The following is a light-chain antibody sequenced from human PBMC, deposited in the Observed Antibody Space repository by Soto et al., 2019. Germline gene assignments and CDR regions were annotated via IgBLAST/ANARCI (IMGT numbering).Light chain of an antibody. J-gene: IGKJ1*01. Sequence: EIVMTQSRATLSVSPGERATLSCRASQSVSSNLAWYQQKPGQAPRLLIYGASTRATGIPARFSGSGSGTEFTLTINSLQSEDFVVYYCQQYNNWPRTFGQGTKVDIK. CDR1: QSVSSN. V-gene: IGKV3-15*01. CDR3: QQYNNWPRT. CDR2: GAS.